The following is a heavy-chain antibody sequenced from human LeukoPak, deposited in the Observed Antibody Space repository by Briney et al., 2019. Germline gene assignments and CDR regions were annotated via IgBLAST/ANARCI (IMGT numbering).Heavy chain of an antibody. CDR3: AREAYGDYGGYFDY. CDR1: GYTFTGYY. D-gene: IGHD4-17*01. CDR2: INPNGGGT. V-gene: IGHV1-2*02. Sequence: ASVKVSCKASGYTFTGYYMHWVRQAPGQGLEWMGWINPNGGGTNYAQKFQGRVTMTRDTSISTAYMELSRLRSDDTAVYYCAREAYGDYGGYFDYWGQGTLVTVSS. J-gene: IGHJ4*02.